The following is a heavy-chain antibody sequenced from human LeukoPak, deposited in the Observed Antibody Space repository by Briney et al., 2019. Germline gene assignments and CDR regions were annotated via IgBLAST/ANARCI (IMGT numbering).Heavy chain of an antibody. J-gene: IGHJ4*02. Sequence: SETLSLTCTVSGGSIGSYYWSRIRQPPGKGLEWIGYINYSGRTNYNPSLKSRVTLSVDTSKNQFSLKLSSVTAADTAVYYCARDCSSSGSGYYFDYWGQGTLVTVYS. V-gene: IGHV4-59*01. CDR2: INYSGRT. CDR3: ARDCSSSGSGYYFDY. CDR1: GGSIGSYY. D-gene: IGHD6-6*01.